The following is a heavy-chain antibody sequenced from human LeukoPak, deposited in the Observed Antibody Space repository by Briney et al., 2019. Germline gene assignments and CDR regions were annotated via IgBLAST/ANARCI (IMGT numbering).Heavy chain of an antibody. D-gene: IGHD5-18*01. J-gene: IGHJ4*02. V-gene: IGHV3-23*01. Sequence: GGSLRLSCAAAGFTFSSYAMGWVRQAPGKGLDWVSAITASGGNTYYADAVKGRFTISRDNSKNTLYLQVNSLRAEDTAVYYCAKGNGYSYGRYYFDYWGQGTLVTVSS. CDR3: AKGNGYSYGRYYFDY. CDR1: GFTFSSYA. CDR2: ITASGGNT.